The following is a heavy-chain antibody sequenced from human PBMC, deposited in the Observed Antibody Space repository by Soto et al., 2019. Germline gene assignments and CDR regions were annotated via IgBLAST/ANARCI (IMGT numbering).Heavy chain of an antibody. D-gene: IGHD6-19*01. CDR3: ARETGLRSSGWSYYLDF. V-gene: IGHV3-48*02. J-gene: IGHJ4*02. CDR1: GFTLSSYS. CDR2: ISGSGGTI. Sequence: EVQLVESGGGLVQPGGSLRLSCAASGFTLSSYSMHWVRQAPGKGLEWVSYISGSGGTIYYAESVKGRFTISRDNAKNSLAVQINSLRDEDTAVCFCARETGLRSSGWSYYLDFWGQGTLVTVSS.